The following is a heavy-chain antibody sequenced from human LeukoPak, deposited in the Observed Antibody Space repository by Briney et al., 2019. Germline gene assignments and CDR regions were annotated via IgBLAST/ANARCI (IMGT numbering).Heavy chain of an antibody. J-gene: IGHJ4*02. Sequence: PGGSLRLSCAASGFTFSSYSMNWVRQAPGKGLEWVSSISSSSSYIYYADSVKGRFTISRDNAKNSLYLQMNSLRAEGTAVYYCARDGLPWYSSGWYAVDYWGQGTLVTVSS. CDR3: ARDGLPWYSSGWYAVDY. V-gene: IGHV3-21*01. D-gene: IGHD6-19*01. CDR2: ISSSSSYI. CDR1: GFTFSSYS.